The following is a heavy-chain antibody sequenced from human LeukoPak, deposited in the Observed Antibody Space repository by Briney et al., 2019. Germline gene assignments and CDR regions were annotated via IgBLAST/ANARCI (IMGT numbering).Heavy chain of an antibody. CDR1: GFTFSSYS. Sequence: HPGGSLRLSCAASGFTFSSYSMNWVRQAPGKGLEWVSYISSSNNTIYYADSVKGRFTISRDNSKNTLYLQMNSLRAEDTAVYYCAKLVMSRSFDYWGQGTLVTVSS. J-gene: IGHJ4*02. CDR2: ISSSNNTI. D-gene: IGHD2-21*01. V-gene: IGHV3-48*01. CDR3: AKLVMSRSFDY.